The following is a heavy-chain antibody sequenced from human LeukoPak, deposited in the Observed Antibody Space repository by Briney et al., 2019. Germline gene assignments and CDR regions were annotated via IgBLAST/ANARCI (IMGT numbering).Heavy chain of an antibody. V-gene: IGHV4-59*01. CDR3: ASTQQWLAFDD. Sequence: SGTLCLSCAASGGSISSYHLSWIRQPPGKGLEYMACIYHGGSTNYNPAPMSRGSTSADTSKNEFSLRLNAVTAADTAVDYCASTQQWLAFDDWGQGILVTASS. D-gene: IGHD6-19*01. J-gene: IGHJ4*01. CDR2: IYHGGST. CDR1: GGSISSYH.